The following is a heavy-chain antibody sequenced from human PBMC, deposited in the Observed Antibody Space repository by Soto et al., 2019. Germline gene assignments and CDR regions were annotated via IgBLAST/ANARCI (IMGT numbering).Heavy chain of an antibody. V-gene: IGHV1-18*01. CDR3: ARAIAVAGIEDY. Sequence: QVQLVQSGAEVKKPGASVKVSCKASGYTFTSYGISWVRQAPGQGLEWMGWISAYNGNTNYAQKLQGRVTMPTETSTSTADMELRILRSDDTAVYYCARAIAVAGIEDYWGQGTLVTVSS. CDR2: ISAYNGNT. J-gene: IGHJ4*02. CDR1: GYTFTSYG. D-gene: IGHD6-19*01.